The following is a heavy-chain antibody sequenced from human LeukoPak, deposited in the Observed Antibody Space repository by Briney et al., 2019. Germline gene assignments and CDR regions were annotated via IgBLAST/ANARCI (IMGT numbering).Heavy chain of an antibody. Sequence: SETLSLTCTVSGGSISSGGYYWSWIRQPPGKGLEWIGYIYHSGSTYYNPSLKSRVTISVDRSKNQFSLKLSSVIAADTAVYYCARFVVVPVKGFDPWGQGTLVTVSS. CDR2: IYHSGST. V-gene: IGHV4-30-2*01. J-gene: IGHJ5*02. CDR3: ARFVVVPVKGFDP. CDR1: GGSISSGGYY. D-gene: IGHD2-2*01.